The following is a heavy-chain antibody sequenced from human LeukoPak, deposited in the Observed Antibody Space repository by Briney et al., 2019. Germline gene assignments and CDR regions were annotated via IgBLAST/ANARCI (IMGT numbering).Heavy chain of an antibody. J-gene: IGHJ4*02. Sequence: GGSLRLSCAASGFTFSDYYMSWIRQAPGKGLEWVSYISSSSSYIYYADSVKGRFTISRDNAKNSLYLQMNSLRAEDTAVYYCARSDRYCSSTSCYDFDYWGQGTLVTVSS. CDR1: GFTFSDYY. V-gene: IGHV3-11*06. CDR2: ISSSSSYI. CDR3: ARSDRYCSSTSCYDFDY. D-gene: IGHD2-2*01.